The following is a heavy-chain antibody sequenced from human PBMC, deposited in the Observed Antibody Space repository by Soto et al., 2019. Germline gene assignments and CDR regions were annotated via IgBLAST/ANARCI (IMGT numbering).Heavy chain of an antibody. CDR3: VRGQRDAGNQWYDWFDP. J-gene: IGHJ5*02. CDR2: ISNTSNYI. Sequence: EVQLVESGGGLVKPGGSLRLSCAASGFTLSSYNMNWVRQAPGKGLEWVSSISNTSNYIYYAGSVKGRFTVSRDTSNNSLYLQMNSLRAEDTAVYYCVRGQRDAGNQWYDWFDPWGQGILVAFSS. CDR1: GFTLSSYN. V-gene: IGHV3-21*01. D-gene: IGHD6-13*01.